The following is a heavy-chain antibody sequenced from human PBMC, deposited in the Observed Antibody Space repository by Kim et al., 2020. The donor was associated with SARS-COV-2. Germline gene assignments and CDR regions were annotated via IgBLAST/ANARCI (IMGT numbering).Heavy chain of an antibody. Sequence: GGSLRLSCAASGFTFSSYSMNWVRQAPGKGLEWVSSISSSSSYIYYADSVKGRFTISRDNAKNSLYLQMNSLRAEDTAVYYCARDRGSSDPSTGGYYYYYGMDVWGQGTTVTVSS. CDR3: ARDRGSSDPSTGGYYYYYGMDV. CDR2: ISSSSSYI. D-gene: IGHD6-6*01. J-gene: IGHJ6*02. CDR1: GFTFSSYS. V-gene: IGHV3-21*01.